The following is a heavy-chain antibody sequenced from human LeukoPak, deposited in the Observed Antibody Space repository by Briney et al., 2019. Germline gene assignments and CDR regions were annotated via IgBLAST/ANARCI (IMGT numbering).Heavy chain of an antibody. CDR1: GFTVNSNY. D-gene: IGHD4-23*01. CDR2: IYSGGTT. J-gene: IGHJ3*02. Sequence: PGGSLRLSCAASGFTVNSNYMSWFRQAPGQGLEWVSIIYSGGTTHYADSVKGRFTISRDNSKNTLYLQMNSLRAEDTAVYYCAKSPAVDAAFDIWGQGTMVTVSS. CDR3: AKSPAVDAAFDI. V-gene: IGHV3-53*01.